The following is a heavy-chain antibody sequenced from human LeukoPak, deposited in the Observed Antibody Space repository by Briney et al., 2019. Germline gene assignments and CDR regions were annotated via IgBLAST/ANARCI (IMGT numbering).Heavy chain of an antibody. CDR1: GGSISTTTYH. J-gene: IGHJ3*02. CDR2: LSHSGST. Sequence: SETLSLTCTVSGGSISTTTYHWGWIRQSPGKELEWIGTLSHSGSTFYNPSLSSRVTISADTSKNQFSLKLSSVTAADTAVYYCARGSVVPAARGGGAFDIWGQGTMVTVSS. V-gene: IGHV4-39*07. D-gene: IGHD2-2*01. CDR3: ARGSVVPAARGGGAFDI.